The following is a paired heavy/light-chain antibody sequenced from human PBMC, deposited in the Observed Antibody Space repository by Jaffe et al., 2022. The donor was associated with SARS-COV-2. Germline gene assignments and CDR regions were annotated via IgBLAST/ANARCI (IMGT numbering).Heavy chain of an antibody. J-gene: IGHJ5*02. CDR3: AHRRGYSSSKNWFDL. CDR1: GFSFSSSGVG. Sequence: QITLKESGPTLVKPTQTLTLTCTFSGFSFSSSGVGVGWIRRPPGKALEWLALIFWDDDKRYSPSLESRLTITKDASKNQVVLTMTDMDPVDTATYYCAHRRGYSSSKNWFDLWGQGTLVTVSS. CDR2: IFWDDDK. D-gene: IGHD6-6*01. V-gene: IGHV2-5*02.
Light chain of an antibody. CDR1: QSISGF. CDR3: QQSHSTPIT. J-gene: IGKJ3*01. V-gene: IGKV1-39*01. Sequence: DIQMTQSPSSLSASVGDRVTITCRASQSISGFLNWYQQKPGKAPKALIYAASSLESGVPSRFSGSGSGTDFTLTISSLQPEDFATYYCQQSHSTPITFGPGTKVDIK. CDR2: AAS.